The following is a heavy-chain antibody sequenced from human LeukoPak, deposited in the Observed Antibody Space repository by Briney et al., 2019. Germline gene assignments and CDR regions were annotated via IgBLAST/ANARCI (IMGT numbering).Heavy chain of an antibody. J-gene: IGHJ4*02. Sequence: GGSLRLSCAASGFTFSSYWMSWVRQAPGNGLEWVANIKEDGSQKFYVDSVKGRFTISRDNAKNSLYLQMNSLRAEDTAVYYCARCSGVFGSSGYWGQGTLVTVSS. CDR3: ARCSGVFGSSGY. CDR1: GFTFSSYW. D-gene: IGHD6-6*01. V-gene: IGHV3-7*04. CDR2: IKEDGSQK.